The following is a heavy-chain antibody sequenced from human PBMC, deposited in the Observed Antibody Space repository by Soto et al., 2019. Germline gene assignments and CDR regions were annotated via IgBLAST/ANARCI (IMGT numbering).Heavy chain of an antibody. CDR3: ATRGYCSSTSCHDP. J-gene: IGHJ5*02. V-gene: IGHV1-69*10. CDR1: GGTFSSYT. CDR2: IDPIHGKK. D-gene: IGHD2-2*03. Sequence: SVKVSCKASGGTFSSYTISWVRQAPGQGLEWMGGIDPIHGKKNYAQKFQGRVTMTEDTSTDTAYMELSSLRSEYTAVYYCATRGYCSSTSCHDPWGQGTLVTVSS.